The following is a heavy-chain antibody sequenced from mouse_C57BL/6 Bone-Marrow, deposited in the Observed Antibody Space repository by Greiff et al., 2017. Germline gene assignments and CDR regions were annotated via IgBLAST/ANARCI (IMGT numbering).Heavy chain of an antibody. CDR2: INPSNGGT. CDR3: ARDTLYYSNLAY. CDR1: GYTFTSYW. J-gene: IGHJ3*01. V-gene: IGHV1-53*01. D-gene: IGHD2-5*01. Sequence: QVQLQQPGTELVKPGASVKLSCKASGYTFTSYWMHWVKQRPGQGLEWIGNINPSNGGTNYNEKFKSKATLTVDKYSSTAYMQLSSLTSEDSAVYYCARDTLYYSNLAYWGQGTLVTVSA.